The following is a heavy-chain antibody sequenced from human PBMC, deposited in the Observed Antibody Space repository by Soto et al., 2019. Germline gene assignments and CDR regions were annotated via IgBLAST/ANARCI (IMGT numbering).Heavy chain of an antibody. CDR1: GFTFRSYA. V-gene: IGHV3-23*01. J-gene: IGHJ3*02. CDR2: ISGSGGST. Sequence: EVQLLESGGGLVQPGGSLRLSCAASGFTFRSYAMSWVRQAPGKGLEWVSAISGSGGSTYYADSVKGRFTISRDNSKNTLYLQMNSLKAEDTAVYYWAKDEAILPHHDAFDIWGQGTMVTVSS. CDR3: AKDEAILPHHDAFDI. D-gene: IGHD2-15*01.